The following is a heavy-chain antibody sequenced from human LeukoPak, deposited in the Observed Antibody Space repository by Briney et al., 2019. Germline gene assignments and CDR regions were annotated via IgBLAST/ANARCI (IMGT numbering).Heavy chain of an antibody. J-gene: IGHJ4*02. CDR2: ISYDGSNK. CDR1: VLTFRSYA. Sequence: VGALRLSCAPSVLTFRSYAILGVGQAPGKGLEGVEVISYDGSNKYYADSVKGRFTISRDNSNNTLYLQMNSLRAEDTAVYYCARGAWIQLWLPTTDWGQGTLVTVSS. V-gene: IGHV3-30-3*01. D-gene: IGHD5-18*01. CDR3: ARGAWIQLWLPTTD.